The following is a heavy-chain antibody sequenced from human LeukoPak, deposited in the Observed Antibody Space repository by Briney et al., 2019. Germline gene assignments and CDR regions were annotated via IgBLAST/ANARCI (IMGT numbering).Heavy chain of an antibody. CDR3: AKDSSGSIDY. D-gene: IGHD3-22*01. J-gene: IGHJ4*02. CDR2: IPYDGSNK. CDR1: GFTFSSYD. V-gene: IGHV3-30*02. Sequence: SGGSLRLSCAASGFTFSSYDMHWVRQAPGKGLEWVAVIPYDGSNKYYADSVKGRFTISRDNSKNTLYLQMNSLRAEDTAVYYCAKDSSGSIDYWGQGTLVTVSS.